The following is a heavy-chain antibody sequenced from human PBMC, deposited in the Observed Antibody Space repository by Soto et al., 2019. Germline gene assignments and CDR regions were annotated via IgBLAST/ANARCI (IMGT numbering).Heavy chain of an antibody. CDR2: IKQDGSEK. Sequence: EVQLVESGGGLVQPGGSLRLSCAASGFTFSSYWMSWVRQAPGKGLEWVANIKQDGSEKYYVDSVKGRFTISRDNAKNSLYLQMNSLRAEDTAVYYCARGLIVVVPAAMLKQQLHGGDHTDYWGQGTLVTVSS. CDR3: ARGLIVVVPAAMLKQQLHGGDHTDY. CDR1: GFTFSSYW. D-gene: IGHD2-2*01. J-gene: IGHJ4*02. V-gene: IGHV3-7*01.